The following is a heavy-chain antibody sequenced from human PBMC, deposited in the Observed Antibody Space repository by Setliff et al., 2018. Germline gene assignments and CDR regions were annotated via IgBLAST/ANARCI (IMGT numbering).Heavy chain of an antibody. Sequence: SETLSLTCTVSGGSISTYYWSWIRQPPGKGLEFIGYVYYSGLTNYDPSLKSRVTMSVDSSKNQFSLKLSSVTAADTAVYYCARGGTYRYFDYWGQGALITVSS. CDR1: GGSISTYY. CDR3: ARGGTYRYFDY. J-gene: IGHJ4*02. CDR2: VYYSGLT. V-gene: IGHV4-59*01.